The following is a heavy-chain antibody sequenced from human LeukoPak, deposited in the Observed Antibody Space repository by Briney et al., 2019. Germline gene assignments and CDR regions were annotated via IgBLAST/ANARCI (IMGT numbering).Heavy chain of an antibody. V-gene: IGHV1-8*03. CDR1: GYTFTSYD. CDR3: ARGKWELQDWFDP. Sequence: ASVKVSCKASGYTFTSYDINWARQATGQGLEWMGWMNPNSGNTGYAQKFQGRVTITRNTSISTAYMELSSLRSEDTAVYYCARGKWELQDWFDPWGQGTLVTVSS. D-gene: IGHD1-26*01. J-gene: IGHJ5*02. CDR2: MNPNSGNT.